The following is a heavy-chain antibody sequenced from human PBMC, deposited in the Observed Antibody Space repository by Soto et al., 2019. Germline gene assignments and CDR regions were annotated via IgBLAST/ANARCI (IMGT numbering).Heavy chain of an antibody. D-gene: IGHD6-13*01. V-gene: IGHV4-61*01. CDR2: IYYSGST. J-gene: IGHJ6*02. CDR1: GGSVSSGSYY. Sequence: SETLSLTCTVSGGSVSSGSYYWSWIRQPPGKGLEWIGYIYYSGSTNYNPSLKSRVTFSIDTSKRQFSLKVRSVTAADTAVYYCARGKRGSSWYRGEEKYYYYGMDVWGQGTPVTVSS. CDR3: ARGKRGSSWYRGEEKYYYYGMDV.